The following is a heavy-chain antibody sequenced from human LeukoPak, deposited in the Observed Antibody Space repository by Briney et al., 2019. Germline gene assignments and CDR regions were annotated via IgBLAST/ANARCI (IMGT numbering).Heavy chain of an antibody. CDR1: GGSISSYY. Sequence: SGPTLVNPSETLSLTCTVSGGSISSYYWSWIRQPPGKGLEWIGYIYYSGSTNYNPSLKSRVTISVDTSKNQFSLKLSSVTAADTAVYYCARAPSGVTTSRFDYWGQGTLVTVSS. V-gene: IGHV4-59*01. J-gene: IGHJ4*02. CDR3: ARAPSGVTTSRFDY. D-gene: IGHD4-17*01. CDR2: IYYSGST.